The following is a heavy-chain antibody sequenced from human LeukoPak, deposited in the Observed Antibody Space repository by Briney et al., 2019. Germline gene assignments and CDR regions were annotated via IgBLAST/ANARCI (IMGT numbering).Heavy chain of an antibody. D-gene: IGHD3-10*01. J-gene: IGHJ4*02. V-gene: IGHV3-23*01. CDR2: ISGAAAAT. CDR3: AKRGPGSPQSGKYYFDY. CDR1: GFTFSTYG. Sequence: GGTLRLSCAASGFTFSTYGMTWVRQAPGKGLEWVSGISGAAAATFYGDSVKGRFTISRDNSKKTVYLQMNSLRAEDTAVYYCAKRGPGSPQSGKYYFDYWGQGTLVTVSS.